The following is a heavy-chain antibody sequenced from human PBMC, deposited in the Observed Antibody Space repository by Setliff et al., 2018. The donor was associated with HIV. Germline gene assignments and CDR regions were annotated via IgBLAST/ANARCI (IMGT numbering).Heavy chain of an antibody. CDR1: GGSISSSGYY. CDR3: ARAGMGALRSLFDY. CDR2: IYHTGST. J-gene: IGHJ4*02. V-gene: IGHV4-39*07. Sequence: PSETLSLTCTVSGGSISSSGYYWGWVRQPPGKGLEWIGSIYHTGSTYYNPSLKGRVTISVDTSKNQFSLKLNSVTAADTAIYYCARAGMGALRSLFDYWGQGTLVTVSS. D-gene: IGHD1-26*01.